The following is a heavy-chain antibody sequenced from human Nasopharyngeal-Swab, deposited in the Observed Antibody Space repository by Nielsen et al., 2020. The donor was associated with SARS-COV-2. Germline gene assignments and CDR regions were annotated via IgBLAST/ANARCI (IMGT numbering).Heavy chain of an antibody. CDR2: MNPNSGNT. V-gene: IGHV1-8*01. CDR1: GYTFTSYD. Sequence: ASVKVSCKASGYTFTSYDINWVRQATGQGLEWMGWMNPNSGNTGYAQKFQGRVTMTRNTSISTAYMELSSLRSEDTAVYYCARLPRRITIFGVVLDFHYGMDVWGQGTTVTVSS. D-gene: IGHD3-3*01. J-gene: IGHJ6*02. CDR3: ARLPRRITIFGVVLDFHYGMDV.